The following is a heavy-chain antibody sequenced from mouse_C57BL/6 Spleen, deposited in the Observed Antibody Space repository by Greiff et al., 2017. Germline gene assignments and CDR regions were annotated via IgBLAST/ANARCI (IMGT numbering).Heavy chain of an antibody. Sequence: EVQLKESGPELVKPGASVKISCKASGYSFTDYNMNWVKQSNGKSLEWIGVINPNYGTTSYNQKFKGKATLTVDKSSSTAYMQLSSLTSEDSAVYYCARSQTGNYYAMDYWGQGTSVTVSS. CDR1: GYSFTDYN. V-gene: IGHV1-39*01. CDR3: ARSQTGNYYAMDY. CDR2: INPNYGTT. J-gene: IGHJ4*01. D-gene: IGHD1-3*01.